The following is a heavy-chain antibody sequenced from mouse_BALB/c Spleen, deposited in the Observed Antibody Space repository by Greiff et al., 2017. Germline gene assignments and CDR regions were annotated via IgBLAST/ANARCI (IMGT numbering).Heavy chain of an antibody. CDR1: GDSITSGY. CDR2: ISYSGST. J-gene: IGHJ3*01. D-gene: IGHD1-2*01. Sequence: EVKLMESGPSLVKPSQTLSLTCSVTGDSITSGYWNWIRKFPGNKLEYMGYISYSGSTYYNPSLKSRISITRDTSKNQYYLQLNSVTTEDTATYYCARYIFTTAGFAYWGQGTLVTVSA. CDR3: ARYIFTTAGFAY. V-gene: IGHV3-8*02.